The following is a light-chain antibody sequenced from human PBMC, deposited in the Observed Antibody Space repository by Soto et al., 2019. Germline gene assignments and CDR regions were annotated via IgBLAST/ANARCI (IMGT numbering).Light chain of an antibody. Sequence: MPQSPATLSVSPGERATLSCRASQSVSSNLAWYQQKPGQAPRLLIYGASTRATGIPARFSGSGSGTEFTLTISSLQSEDFAVYYCQQYNNWPPGTFGQGTKVEIK. CDR3: QQYNNWPPGT. J-gene: IGKJ1*01. CDR2: GAS. CDR1: QSVSSN. V-gene: IGKV3-15*01.